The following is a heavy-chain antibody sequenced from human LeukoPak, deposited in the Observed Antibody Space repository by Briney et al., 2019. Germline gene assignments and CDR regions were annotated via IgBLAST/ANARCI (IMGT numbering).Heavy chain of an antibody. V-gene: IGHV5-51*01. CDR3: ASQTGYRGDY. D-gene: IGHD7-27*01. Sequence: GEPLKISCKGPGYRFTTYWIGQARQMPGKGLEWMGIVYPGYCDTRYSTSFQGKVTISAEKSISTANLQWSSLKASDTAMYYCASQTGYRGDYWGQGTLVTVSS. J-gene: IGHJ4*02. CDR1: GYRFTTYW. CDR2: VYPGYCDT.